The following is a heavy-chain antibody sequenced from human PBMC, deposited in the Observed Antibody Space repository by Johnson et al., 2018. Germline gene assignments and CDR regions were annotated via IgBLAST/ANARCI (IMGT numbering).Heavy chain of an antibody. CDR2: ISYAGSHK. D-gene: IGHD3-22*01. J-gene: IGHJ3*02. CDR1: GFTFSSYA. CDR3: AKESYYDESSGYYSGAFDI. Sequence: QVQLVQSGGGVVQPGSSLRLSCAASGFTFSSYAMHWVRQAPGKGLEWVAVISYAGSHKYYADSVKGRFTISRDNSKKTLYLQMNSRRSEDTAVYYCAKESYYDESSGYYSGAFDIGGQGTMVTVAS. V-gene: IGHV3-30-3*01.